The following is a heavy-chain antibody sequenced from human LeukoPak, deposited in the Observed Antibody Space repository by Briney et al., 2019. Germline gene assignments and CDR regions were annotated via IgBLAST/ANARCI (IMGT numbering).Heavy chain of an antibody. CDR1: GYSISSGYY. Sequence: SETLSLTCAVSGYSISSGYYWGWIRQPPGKGLEWIGSIYHSGSTYYNPSLKSRVTISVDTSKNQFSLKLSSVTAADTAVYYCARALVTYYYDSSGYSGLFAYWGQGTLVTVSS. CDR2: IYHSGST. J-gene: IGHJ4*02. V-gene: IGHV4-38-2*01. CDR3: ARALVTYYYDSSGYSGLFAY. D-gene: IGHD3-22*01.